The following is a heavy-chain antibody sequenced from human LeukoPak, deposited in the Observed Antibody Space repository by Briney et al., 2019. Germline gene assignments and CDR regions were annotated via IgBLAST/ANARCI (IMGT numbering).Heavy chain of an antibody. CDR2: ISSSSSTI. J-gene: IGHJ3*02. V-gene: IGHV3-48*01. Sequence: GGSLRLSCAASGFTFSSYSMNWVRQAPGKGLEWVSYISSSSSTIYYADSVKGRFTISRDNAKNSLYLHMNSLRAEDTAVYYCARDSTEQWLVRAFDIWGQGTMVTVSS. CDR3: ARDSTEQWLVRAFDI. CDR1: GFTFSSYS. D-gene: IGHD6-19*01.